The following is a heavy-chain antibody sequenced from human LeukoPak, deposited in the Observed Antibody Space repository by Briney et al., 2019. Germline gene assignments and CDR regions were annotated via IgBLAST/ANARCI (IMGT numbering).Heavy chain of an antibody. CDR1: GGSLSSYY. V-gene: IGHV4-59*01. J-gene: IGHJ2*01. CDR2: IYYSGST. Sequence: SETLSLTCTVSGGSLSSYYWSWVRRPPGKGLEWIGYIYYSGSTNYNPSLKNRVTISVDTSKNQFSLKLSSVTAADTAVYYCARDPGRRYFDLWGRGTLVTVPS. CDR3: ARDPGRRYFDL.